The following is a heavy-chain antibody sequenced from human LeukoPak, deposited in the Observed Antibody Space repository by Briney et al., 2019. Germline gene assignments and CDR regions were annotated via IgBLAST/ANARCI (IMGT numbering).Heavy chain of an antibody. CDR2: FYYSGNT. Sequence: PSETLSLTCTVSGGSISSGGCYWSWIRQHPGKGLEWIGYFYYSGNTYYNSSLKSRVTISVDTSKNHFALNLSSVTAADTAVYYCAKGGGAASAGTEWGQRTLVTAAS. CDR1: GGSISSGGCY. V-gene: IGHV4-31*03. CDR3: AKGGGAASAGTE. D-gene: IGHD6-13*01. J-gene: IGHJ4*02.